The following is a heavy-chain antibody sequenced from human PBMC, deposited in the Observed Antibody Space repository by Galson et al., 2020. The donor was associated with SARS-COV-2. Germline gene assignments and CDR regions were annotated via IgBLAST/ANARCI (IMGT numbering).Heavy chain of an antibody. CDR3: ARDEGIRGYNYGRLYYGMDV. J-gene: IGHJ6*02. CDR1: GFPFSTYS. Sequence: NSGGSLRLSCVASGFPFSTYSMNWVRLLPGKGLEWVSSISTSVNKTYYVHSVKGRFSISRDNPSNSLYLQMNSLRAEDTAVYYCARDEGIRGYNYGRLYYGMDVWGQGTTVTVSS. D-gene: IGHD5-18*01. CDR2: ISTSVNKT. V-gene: IGHV3-21*01.